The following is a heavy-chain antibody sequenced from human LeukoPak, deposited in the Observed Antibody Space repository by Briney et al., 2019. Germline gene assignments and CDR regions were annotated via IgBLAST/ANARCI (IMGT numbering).Heavy chain of an antibody. Sequence: PSETLSLTCAVYGGSFSGYYWSWIRQPPGKWLEWIGEINHSGSTNYNPSLKSRVTISVDTSKNQLSLKLSSVTAADTAVYYCARHPDSSGYYSDAFDIWGQGTMVTVSS. D-gene: IGHD3-22*01. CDR1: GGSFSGYY. CDR3: ARHPDSSGYYSDAFDI. CDR2: INHSGST. J-gene: IGHJ3*02. V-gene: IGHV4-34*01.